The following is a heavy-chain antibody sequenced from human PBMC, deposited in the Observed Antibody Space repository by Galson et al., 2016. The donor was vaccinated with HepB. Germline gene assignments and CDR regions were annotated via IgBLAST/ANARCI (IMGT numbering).Heavy chain of an antibody. D-gene: IGHD5-24*01. CDR1: GGSMTSYY. V-gene: IGHV4-59*12. J-gene: IGHJ1*01. Sequence: ETLSLTCSVSGGSMTSYYWSWIRQPPGKGLEWIGYIYYSGDTNYNPSLKIRVTISMDKSKNDFSLKLTSVTAADTAVYYCTTRWPEPRRGRGTLVTVSS. CDR3: TTRWPEPR. CDR2: IYYSGDT.